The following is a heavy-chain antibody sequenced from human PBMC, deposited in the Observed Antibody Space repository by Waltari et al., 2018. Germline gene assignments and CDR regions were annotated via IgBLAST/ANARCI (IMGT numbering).Heavy chain of an antibody. CDR2: IIPILGIA. J-gene: IGHJ3*02. CDR3: ARVVTMMAPFAFDI. Sequence: QVQLVQSGAEVKKPGSSVKVSCKASGGTFSSYAISWVRQAPGQGLEWMGGIIPILGIANYAQKFQGRVTITADKSTSTAYMELSSLRSEDTAVYYCARVVTMMAPFAFDIWGQGTMVTVSS. D-gene: IGHD3-22*01. CDR1: GGTFSSYA. V-gene: IGHV1-69*10.